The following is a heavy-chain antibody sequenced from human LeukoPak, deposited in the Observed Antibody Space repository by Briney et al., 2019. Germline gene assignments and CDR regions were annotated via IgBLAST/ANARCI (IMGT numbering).Heavy chain of an antibody. J-gene: IGHJ4*02. V-gene: IGHV3-66*01. D-gene: IGHD4-17*01. CDR1: GFTFSSYA. CDR2: IYSGGST. CDR3: VRVDDYGDYPYFFDS. Sequence: GGSLRLSCAASGFTFSSYAMSWVRQAPRKELKWVSVIYSGGSTYYADSVKGRFTISRDNSKNTVYLQMNSLRAEDTAVYYCVRVDDYGDYPYFFDSWGQGTLVTVSS.